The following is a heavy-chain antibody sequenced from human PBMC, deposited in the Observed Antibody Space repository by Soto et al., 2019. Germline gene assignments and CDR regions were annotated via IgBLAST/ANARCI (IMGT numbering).Heavy chain of an antibody. CDR1: GFIADDYA. CDR3: VEDTKWGGMTTIHYFDA. J-gene: IGHJ4*02. CDR2: ISSNSATI. V-gene: IGHV3-9*02. D-gene: IGHD4-17*01. Sequence: EVQLVESGGGLVQPGRSLRLSCVASGFIADDYAMHWVRQAPGKGLEWVSGISSNSATINYTDSVKGRFTISRDNAKNSLLLQMLSLRPADTAFYYCVEDTKWGGMTTIHYFDAWGQGTLVTVSS.